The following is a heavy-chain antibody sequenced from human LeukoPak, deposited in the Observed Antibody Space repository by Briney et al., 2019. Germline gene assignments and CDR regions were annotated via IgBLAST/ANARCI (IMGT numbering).Heavy chain of an antibody. J-gene: IGHJ4*02. CDR3: ARVVWFGELAYYFDY. D-gene: IGHD3-10*01. V-gene: IGHV4-30-4*01. Sequence: SETLSLTCTVSGGSISSGDYYWSWIRQPPRKGLEWIGYIYYSGGTYYNPSLKSRVTISVDTSKNQFSLKLSSVTAADTAVYYCARVVWFGELAYYFDYWGQGTLVTVSS. CDR1: GGSISSGDYY. CDR2: IYYSGGT.